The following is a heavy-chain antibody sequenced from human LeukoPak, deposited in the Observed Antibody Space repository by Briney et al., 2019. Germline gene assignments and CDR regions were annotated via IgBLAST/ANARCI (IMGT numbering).Heavy chain of an antibody. V-gene: IGHV1-18*01. Sequence: ASVKVSCKASGYTFTSYGISWVRQAPGKGLEGMGWISDYNGNKKYAQKLKGRDTMNRDTSTSTASMELRSLRSDDTAVYYCAREGFTISPSYYMDVWGKGTTVTVSS. CDR2: ISDYNGNK. CDR1: GYTFTSYG. D-gene: IGHD3-3*01. J-gene: IGHJ6*03. CDR3: AREGFTISPSYYMDV.